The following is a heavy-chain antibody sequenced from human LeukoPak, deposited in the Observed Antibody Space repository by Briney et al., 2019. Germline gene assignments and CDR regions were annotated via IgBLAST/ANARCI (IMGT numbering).Heavy chain of an antibody. CDR3: ARDEADLGDY. CDR1: GGTFSSYT. V-gene: IGHV1-69*04. D-gene: IGHD7-27*01. J-gene: IGHJ4*02. Sequence: ASVKVSCKASGGTFSSYTISWVRQAPGQGLEWVGRIIPILGIANYAQKFQGRVTITADKSTSTAYMELSSLRSEDTAVYYCARDEADLGDYWGQGTLVTVSS. CDR2: IIPILGIA.